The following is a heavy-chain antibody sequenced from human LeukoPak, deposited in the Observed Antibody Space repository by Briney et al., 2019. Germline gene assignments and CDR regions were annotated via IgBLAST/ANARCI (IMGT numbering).Heavy chain of an antibody. J-gene: IGHJ4*02. V-gene: IGHV4-59*08. CDR1: GGSISSYY. Sequence: SETLSLTCTVSGGSISSYYWSWIRQPPGKGLEWIGYIYYSGSTNYNPSLKSRVTISVDTSKDQFSLKLSSVTAADTAVYYCATSATPGYSSSWFLDSWGQGTLVTVSS. D-gene: IGHD6-13*01. CDR3: ATSATPGYSSSWFLDS. CDR2: IYYSGST.